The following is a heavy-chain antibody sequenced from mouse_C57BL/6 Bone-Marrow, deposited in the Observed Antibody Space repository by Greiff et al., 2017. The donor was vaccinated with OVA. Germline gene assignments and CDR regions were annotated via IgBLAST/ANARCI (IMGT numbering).Heavy chain of an antibody. J-gene: IGHJ4*01. V-gene: IGHV2-5*01. CDR2: IWRGGST. CDR3: AKNREDDPYYAMDY. Sequence: VKLVESGPGLVQPSQSLSITCTVSGFSLTSYGVHWVRQSPGKGLEWLGVIWRGGSTDYNAAFMSRLSITKDNSKSQVFFKMNSLQADDTAIYYCAKNREDDPYYAMDYWGQGTSVTVSS. CDR1: GFSLTSYG.